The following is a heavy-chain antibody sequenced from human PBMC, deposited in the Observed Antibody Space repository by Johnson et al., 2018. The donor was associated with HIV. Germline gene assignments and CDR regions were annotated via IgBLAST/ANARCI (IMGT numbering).Heavy chain of an antibody. CDR3: AKVAVATAAGGVALDI. D-gene: IGHD6-13*01. V-gene: IGHV3-33*06. J-gene: IGHJ3*02. Sequence: QVQLVESGGGVVQPGRSLRLSCAASGFTFSNYGMHWVRQAPGKVLEWVAVIWFDGNNKHYSDSVKGRFTISRDNSNNILYLQMNSLRVEDTAVYYCAKVAVATAAGGVALDIWGPGTMVTVS. CDR2: IWFDGNNK. CDR1: GFTFSNYG.